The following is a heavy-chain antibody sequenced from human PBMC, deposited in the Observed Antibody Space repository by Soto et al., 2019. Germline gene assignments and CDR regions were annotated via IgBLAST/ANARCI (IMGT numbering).Heavy chain of an antibody. D-gene: IGHD2-8*01. J-gene: IGHJ4*02. Sequence: PSETLSLTCTVSGGSVRSYHWSWIRQTPGKGLEWIGYISYTGSTNYNPSLKKRVSFMVDKSNNKFLQQLSSVTAADKTVEYYGTYYCTSDTCDYFDSWGQGTLVTVSS. CDR1: GGSVRSYH. CDR3: GTYYCTSDTCDYFDS. V-gene: IGHV4-59*02. CDR2: ISYTGST.